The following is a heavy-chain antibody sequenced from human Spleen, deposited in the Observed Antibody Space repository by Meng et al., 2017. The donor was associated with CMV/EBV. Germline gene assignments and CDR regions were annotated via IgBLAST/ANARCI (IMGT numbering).Heavy chain of an antibody. J-gene: IGHJ4*02. Sequence: GESLKISCAASGFTFSSYAMSWVRQAPGKGLEWVALAHYLGDNTHYADSVRGRFTVSRDNFKNTVYLQMDGLRAEDTAIYYCAKDYNWGFDYWGQGTLVTVSS. V-gene: IGHV3-30*02. CDR3: AKDYNWGFDY. CDR1: GFTFSSYA. CDR2: AHYLGDNT. D-gene: IGHD1-1*01.